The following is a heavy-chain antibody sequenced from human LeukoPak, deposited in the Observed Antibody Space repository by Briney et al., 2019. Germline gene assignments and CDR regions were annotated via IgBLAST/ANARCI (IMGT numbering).Heavy chain of an antibody. CDR2: ISSSGSYI. D-gene: IGHD2-2*02. V-gene: IGHV3-21*01. Sequence: PGGSLRLSCAASGSTSSTYSMSSVRQPPGKGLEWVSTISSSGSYIYYADSVKGRFTVSRDNAENSVFLQMNSLRAEDTAVYYCAGDWDTQLLPAAISYWGQGTLVTVSP. CDR1: GSTSSTYS. CDR3: AGDWDTQLLPAAISY. J-gene: IGHJ4*02.